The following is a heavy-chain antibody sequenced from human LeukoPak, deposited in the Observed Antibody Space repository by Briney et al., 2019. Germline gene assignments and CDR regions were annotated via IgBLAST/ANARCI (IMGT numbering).Heavy chain of an antibody. CDR1: GFTFSSYG. D-gene: IGHD6-19*01. J-gene: IGHJ4*02. Sequence: GGSLRLSCAASGFTFSSYGMHWVRQAPGKGLEWVAVISYDGSNKYYADSVKGRFTISRDNSKNTLYLQMNSLRAEDTAVYYCARDIAVADPLLDYRGQGTLVTVSS. V-gene: IGHV3-30*03. CDR2: ISYDGSNK. CDR3: ARDIAVADPLLDY.